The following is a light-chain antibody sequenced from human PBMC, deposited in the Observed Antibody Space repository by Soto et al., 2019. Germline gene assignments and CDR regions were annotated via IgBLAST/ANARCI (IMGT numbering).Light chain of an antibody. CDR2: GAS. J-gene: IGKJ5*01. V-gene: IGKV3-15*01. Sequence: EIVLTQSPGTLSLSPGERATLSCRAIQSVSSSYLAWYQQKPGQAPRLLIYGASSRATGIPARFSGSGSGTEFTLTINNLQSEDFAVFYCQQYHKWPPITFGQGTRLEIK. CDR3: QQYHKWPPIT. CDR1: QSVSSSY.